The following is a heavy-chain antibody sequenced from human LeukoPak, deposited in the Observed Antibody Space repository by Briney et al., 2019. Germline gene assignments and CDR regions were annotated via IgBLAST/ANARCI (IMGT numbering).Heavy chain of an antibody. CDR1: GGSISSYY. D-gene: IGHD3-10*01. Sequence: KPSETLSLTCTVSGGSISSYYWSWIRQPPGKGLEWIGYIYYSGSTNYNPSLKSRVTISVDTSKDQFSLKLSSVTAADTAVYYCARVYYYTPPLTDHYFDYWGQGTLVTVSS. CDR3: ARVYYYTPPLTDHYFDY. CDR2: IYYSGST. V-gene: IGHV4-59*01. J-gene: IGHJ4*02.